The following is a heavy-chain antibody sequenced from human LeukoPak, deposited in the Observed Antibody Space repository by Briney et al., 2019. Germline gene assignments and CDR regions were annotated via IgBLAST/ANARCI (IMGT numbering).Heavy chain of an antibody. V-gene: IGHV3-11*01. J-gene: IGHJ3*02. CDR2: ISSSGSTI. CDR1: GFTFSDYY. Sequence: GSLRLSCAASGFTFSDYYMSWIRQAPGKGLEWVSYISSSGSTIYYADSVKGRFTISRDNAKNSLYLQMNSLRAEDTAVYYCARDPVWFGELMAAFDIWGQGTMVTVSS. D-gene: IGHD3-10*01. CDR3: ARDPVWFGELMAAFDI.